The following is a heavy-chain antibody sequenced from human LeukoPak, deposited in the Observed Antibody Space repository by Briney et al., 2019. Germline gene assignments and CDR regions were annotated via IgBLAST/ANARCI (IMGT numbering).Heavy chain of an antibody. CDR1: GFTFSSYG. Sequence: GGSLRLSCAASGFTFSSYGMHWVRQAPGKGLEWVAVISYDGSNKYYADSVKGRFTISRDNSKNTLYLQMNSLRAEDTAVYYCAKAQLLWFGEGYYSMDVWGKGTTVTVSS. D-gene: IGHD3-10*01. V-gene: IGHV3-30*18. J-gene: IGHJ6*04. CDR3: AKAQLLWFGEGYYSMDV. CDR2: ISYDGSNK.